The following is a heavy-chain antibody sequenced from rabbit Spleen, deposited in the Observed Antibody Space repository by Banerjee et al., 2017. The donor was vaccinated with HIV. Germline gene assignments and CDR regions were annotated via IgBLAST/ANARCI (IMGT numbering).Heavy chain of an antibody. D-gene: IGHD3-1*01. V-gene: IGHV1S40*01. CDR3: AGDTGPSFPTYGMDL. CDR2: AYAGSSGSS. Sequence: QSLEESGGGLVKPGASLTLTCKASGFSFNSGYDMCWVRQAPGKGLEWVACAYAGSSGSSYSAIWAKGRFPIPKPPSTPGPLKRTSLTAADPAPFFCAGDTGPSFPTYGMDLWGPGPLVTVS. CDR1: GFSFNSGYD. J-gene: IGHJ6*01.